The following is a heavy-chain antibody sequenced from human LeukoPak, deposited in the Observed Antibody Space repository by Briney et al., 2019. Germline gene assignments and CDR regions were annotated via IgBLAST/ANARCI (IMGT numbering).Heavy chain of an antibody. J-gene: IGHJ4*02. CDR2: INPSGGST. CDR1: GYTFTSYD. D-gene: IGHD3-9*01. V-gene: IGHV1-46*01. CDR3: AXXXXXYFDWLSFPH. Sequence: ASVKVSCKASGYTFTSYDINWVRQAPGQGLEWMGIINPSGGSTSYAQKFQGRVTMTRDTSTSTVYMELSSLRSEDTAVYYCAXXXXXYFDWLSFPHWGQGTLVTVSS.